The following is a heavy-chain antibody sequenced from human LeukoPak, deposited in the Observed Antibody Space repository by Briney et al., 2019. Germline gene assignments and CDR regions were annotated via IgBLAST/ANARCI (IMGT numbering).Heavy chain of an antibody. Sequence: GGSLRLSCAASGFTFSSYAMTWVRQAPGKGLEWVSAITIIGGSTYYTDSVKGRITISRDNSKNSLYLQMNSLRAEDTAVYYCATDRYSGYDYGPDHWGQGTLVTVSS. D-gene: IGHD5-12*01. CDR1: GFTFSSYA. J-gene: IGHJ4*02. CDR3: ATDRYSGYDYGPDH. V-gene: IGHV3-23*01. CDR2: ITIIGGST.